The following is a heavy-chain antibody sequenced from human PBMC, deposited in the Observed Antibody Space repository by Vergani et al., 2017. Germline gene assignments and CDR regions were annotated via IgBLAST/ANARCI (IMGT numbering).Heavy chain of an antibody. CDR2: ISAYNGNT. D-gene: IGHD3-10*01. CDR1: GGTFSSYT. V-gene: IGHV1-18*01. CDR3: ARGRAYGSGSPHYYYGMDV. Sequence: QVQLVQSGAEVKKPGSSVKVSCKASGGTFSSYTISWVRQAPGQGLEWMGWISAYNGNTNNAQKVQGRVTMTTDTSTSTAYMELRSLRSDDTAVYYCARGRAYGSGSPHYYYGMDVWGQGTTVTVSS. J-gene: IGHJ6*02.